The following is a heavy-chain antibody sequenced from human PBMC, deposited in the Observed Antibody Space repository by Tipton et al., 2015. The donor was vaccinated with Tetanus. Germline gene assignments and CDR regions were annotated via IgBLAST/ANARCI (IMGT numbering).Heavy chain of an antibody. D-gene: IGHD2-21*02. Sequence: VQLVQSGAEVKKPGESLKISCKGSGYSFTSYWIGWVRQMPGKGLEWMGIIYPGDSDTRYSPSFQGQVTISADKSTSTAYPQWSSLKASDTAMYYCASSVVVTAILGPSWVRGLTDAFDIWGQGTMVTVSS. J-gene: IGHJ3*02. V-gene: IGHV5-51*01. CDR1: GYSFTSYW. CDR3: ASSVVVTAILGPSWVRGLTDAFDI. CDR2: IYPGDSDT.